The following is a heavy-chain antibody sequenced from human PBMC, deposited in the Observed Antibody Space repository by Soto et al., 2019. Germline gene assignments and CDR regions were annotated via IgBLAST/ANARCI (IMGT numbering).Heavy chain of an antibody. J-gene: IGHJ4*02. V-gene: IGHV1-58*02. D-gene: IGHD3-3*01. Sequence: SVKVSCKASGFTFTSSAMQWVRQARGQRLEWIGWIVVGSGNTNYAQKFQERVTITRDMSTSTAYMELSSLRSEDTAVYYCAAGNGFLEWLFFDYWGQGTLVTVSS. CDR3: AAGNGFLEWLFFDY. CDR1: GFTFTSSA. CDR2: IVVGSGNT.